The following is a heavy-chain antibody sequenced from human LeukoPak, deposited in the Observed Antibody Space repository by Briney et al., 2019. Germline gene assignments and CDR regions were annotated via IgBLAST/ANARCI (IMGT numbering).Heavy chain of an antibody. Sequence: GGSLRLSCAASGFTFSSYTMNWVRQAPGKGLEWVSSISSSNNSIYYADSVKGRFTISRDNAKNSLYLQMNSLRVEDTAVYYCARGRSYYYDSSGYYYAYYFDYWGQGTLVTVSS. CDR2: ISSSNNSI. J-gene: IGHJ4*02. CDR3: ARGRSYYYDSSGYYYAYYFDY. D-gene: IGHD3-22*01. CDR1: GFTFSSYT. V-gene: IGHV3-21*01.